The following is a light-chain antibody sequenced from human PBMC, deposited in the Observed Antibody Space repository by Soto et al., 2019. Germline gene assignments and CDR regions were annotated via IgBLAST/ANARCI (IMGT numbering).Light chain of an antibody. CDR1: SSDVGGYNY. J-gene: IGLJ1*01. CDR2: DVS. V-gene: IGLV2-14*01. CDR3: SSYTSSSTPYV. Sequence: QSALTQPASVSGSPGQSITISCTGTSSDVGGYNYVSWYQQHPGKAPKLMIYDVSNRPSGVSNRFSGSKSGNTASLTISGFQAEDEAYYYCSSYTSSSTPYVFGTGTKVTVL.